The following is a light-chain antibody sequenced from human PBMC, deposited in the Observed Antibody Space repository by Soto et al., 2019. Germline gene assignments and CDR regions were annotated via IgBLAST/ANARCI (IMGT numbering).Light chain of an antibody. V-gene: IGKV1-5*03. CDR2: KAS. J-gene: IGKJ1*01. CDR3: QHSRT. CDR1: QSLTTW. Sequence: DIQMTQSPSTLSASVGDRVTITCRASQSLTTWLAWHQQKPGKAPKLLIYKASNLESGVPSRFSGSTSGTEFTLTISSLQPDDFATYFCQHSRTFGQGTKVEIK.